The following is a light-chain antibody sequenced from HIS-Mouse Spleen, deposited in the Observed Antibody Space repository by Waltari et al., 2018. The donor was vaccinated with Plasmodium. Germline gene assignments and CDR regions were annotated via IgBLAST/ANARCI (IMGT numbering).Light chain of an antibody. V-gene: IGLV3-10*01. CDR1: ALPKKY. Sequence: SYELTQPPSVSVSPGQTARITCSGDALPKKYAYWYQQKSGQAPVLVIDEDSKRPSGIPERFSGSSSGTMGTLTISGAQVEDEADYYCYSTDSSGNHRVFGGGTKLTVL. CDR3: YSTDSSGNHRV. CDR2: EDS. J-gene: IGLJ3*02.